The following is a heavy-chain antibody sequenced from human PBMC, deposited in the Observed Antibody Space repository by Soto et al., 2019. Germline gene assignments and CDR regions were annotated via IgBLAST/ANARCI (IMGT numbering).Heavy chain of an antibody. CDR2: INHSGST. Sequence: PSETLSLTCAVYGGSFSGYYWSWIRQPPGKGLEWIGEINHSGSTNYNPPLKSRVTISVDTSKNQFSLKLSSVTAADTAVYYCARGSPIGYIWGSYRYTKAFDIWGQGTMVTVSS. J-gene: IGHJ3*02. CDR3: ARGSPIGYIWGSYRYTKAFDI. V-gene: IGHV4-34*01. D-gene: IGHD3-16*02. CDR1: GGSFSGYY.